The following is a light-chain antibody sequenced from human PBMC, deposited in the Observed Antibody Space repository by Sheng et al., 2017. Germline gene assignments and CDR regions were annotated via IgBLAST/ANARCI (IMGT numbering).Light chain of an antibody. V-gene: IGLV4-69*01. CDR3: QTWGTDIYV. J-gene: IGLJ1*01. CDR2: LNSDGSH. Sequence: QPVLTQSPSASASLGASVKLTCTLSSGHSSYAIAWHQQQPEKGPRYLMKLNSDGSHSKGDGLPDRFSGSSSGAERYLTISSLQSEDEADYYCQTWGTDIYVFGTGTKVTVL. CDR1: SGHSSYA.